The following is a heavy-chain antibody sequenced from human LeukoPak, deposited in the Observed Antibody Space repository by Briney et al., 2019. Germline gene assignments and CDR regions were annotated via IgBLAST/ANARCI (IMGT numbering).Heavy chain of an antibody. D-gene: IGHD3-22*01. CDR2: ISSSSSNI. V-gene: IGHV3-48*01. CDR1: GFTFSTYS. J-gene: IGHJ4*02. CDR3: ARGSTYYDSSGQVPFDY. Sequence: PGGSLRLFCAASGFTFSTYSMNWVRQAPGKGLEWVSYISSSSSNIYYADSVKGRFTISRDNAKNSLYLQMNSLRAEDTAVYYCARGSTYYDSSGQVPFDYWGQGTLVTVSS.